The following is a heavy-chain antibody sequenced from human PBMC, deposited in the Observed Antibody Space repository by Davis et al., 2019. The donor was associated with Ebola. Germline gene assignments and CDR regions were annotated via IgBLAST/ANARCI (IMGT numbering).Heavy chain of an antibody. CDR3: TSRFRDWNDN. V-gene: IGHV3-73*01. CDR2: IRSKANRYAT. Sequence: GESLKISCAASGFTFSGSAMHLVRQASGKGLEWVGRIRSKANRYATAYPASGQGRFTLTRDDSKNTAYLQMNRLKTEETAVYYCTSRFRDWNDNWGQGTLVTVSS. J-gene: IGHJ4*02. D-gene: IGHD1-1*01. CDR1: GFTFSGSA.